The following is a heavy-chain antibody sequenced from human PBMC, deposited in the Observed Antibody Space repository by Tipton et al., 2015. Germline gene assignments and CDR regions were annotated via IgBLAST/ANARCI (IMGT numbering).Heavy chain of an antibody. D-gene: IGHD4-23*01. Sequence: TLSLTCAVSAYSISSDYYWGWIRQPPGKGLEWIGSISHSGNTYYNPSLKSRVTISVDTSKTQFSLKMSSVTASDTAVYYCARARGRHGGLFDSWGRGILVTVSS. CDR1: AYSISSDYY. CDR2: ISHSGNT. J-gene: IGHJ4*02. V-gene: IGHV4-38-2*01. CDR3: ARARGRHGGLFDS.